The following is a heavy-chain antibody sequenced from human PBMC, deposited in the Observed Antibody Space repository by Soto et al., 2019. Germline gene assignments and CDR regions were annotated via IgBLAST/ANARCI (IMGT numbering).Heavy chain of an antibody. J-gene: IGHJ4*02. CDR1: GFTFSSYA. CDR3: AKALPIGYCSGGSCYSGADY. Sequence: GGSLRLSCAASGFTFSSYAMSWVRQAPGKGLEWVSAISGSGGSTYYADSVKGRFTISRDNSKNTLYLQMNSLRAEDTAVYYCAKALPIGYCSGGSCYSGADYWGQGTLVTVSS. V-gene: IGHV3-23*01. D-gene: IGHD2-15*01. CDR2: ISGSGGST.